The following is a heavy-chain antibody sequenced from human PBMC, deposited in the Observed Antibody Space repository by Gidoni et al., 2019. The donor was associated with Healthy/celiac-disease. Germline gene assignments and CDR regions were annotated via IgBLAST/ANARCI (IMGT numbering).Heavy chain of an antibody. V-gene: IGHV4-34*01. J-gene: IGHJ4*02. D-gene: IGHD3-22*01. CDR3: ARDSSGYYGG. CDR2: INHSGST. CDR1: GGSFSGYY. Sequence: QVQLQQWRAGLLKPSETLSLTCAVYGGSFSGYYWSWIRQPPGKGLEWIGEINHSGSTNYNPSLKSRVTISVDTSKNQFSLKLSSVTAADTAVYYCARDSSGYYGGWGQGTLVTVSS.